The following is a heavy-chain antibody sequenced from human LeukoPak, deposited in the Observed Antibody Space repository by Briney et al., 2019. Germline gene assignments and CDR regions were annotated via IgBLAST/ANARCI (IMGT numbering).Heavy chain of an antibody. Sequence: PSQTLSLTCTVSGGSTRSGGYYWSWIRQHPGKGLEWIGYIYYSGSTYYNPSLKSRVTISVDTSKNQFSLKLSSVTAADTAVYYCARGRRGPKRDSYYFDYWGQGTLVTVSS. J-gene: IGHJ4*02. CDR3: ARGRRGPKRDSYYFDY. CDR2: IYYSGST. V-gene: IGHV4-31*03. CDR1: GGSTRSGGYY. D-gene: IGHD4-11*01.